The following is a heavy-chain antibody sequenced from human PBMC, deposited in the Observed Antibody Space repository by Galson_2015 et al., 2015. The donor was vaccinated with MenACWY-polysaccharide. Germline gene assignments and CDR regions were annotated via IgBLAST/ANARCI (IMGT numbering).Heavy chain of an antibody. D-gene: IGHD2-21*01. Sequence: CAISGDSVSSNTAAWNWIRQSPSRGLEWLGRTYYRSKWYNDYLVSMKSRITINPDTSKNQFSLQLNSVTPEDTAVYYCARDPPVISSVFDVWGQGTMVTVSS. CDR1: GDSVSSNTAA. J-gene: IGHJ3*01. CDR2: TYYRSKWYN. V-gene: IGHV6-1*01. CDR3: ARDPPVISSVFDV.